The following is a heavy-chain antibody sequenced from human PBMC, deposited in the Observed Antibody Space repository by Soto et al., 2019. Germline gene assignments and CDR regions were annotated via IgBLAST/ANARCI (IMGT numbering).Heavy chain of an antibody. CDR2: IYTSGTT. J-gene: IGHJ4*02. D-gene: IGHD6-19*01. V-gene: IGHV4-4*07. Sequence: SGHLSLTCTISGGSMSSNYWSCVRQDDGKGLEWIGRIYTSGTTNYSPSIKSRVTMSVDTSKNRFSLKLTSVTAADTAVYYCARDQRLDSYSSPLYLYFDSWGQG. CDR1: GGSMSSNY. CDR3: ARDQRLDSYSSPLYLYFDS.